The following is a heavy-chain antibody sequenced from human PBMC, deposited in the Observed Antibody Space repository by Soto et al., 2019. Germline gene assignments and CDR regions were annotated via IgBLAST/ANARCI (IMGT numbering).Heavy chain of an antibody. CDR3: MTFFETETRAWDY. CDR1: GFTFSSYW. CDR2: INSDGSST. Sequence: GGSLRLSCAASGFTFSSYWMHWVRQAPGKGLVWVSRINSDGSSTSYADSVKGRFTISRDNAKNTLYLQMNSLRAEDTAVYYCMTFFETETRAWDYWGQGTLVTVSS. J-gene: IGHJ4*02. V-gene: IGHV3-74*01. D-gene: IGHD3-3*01.